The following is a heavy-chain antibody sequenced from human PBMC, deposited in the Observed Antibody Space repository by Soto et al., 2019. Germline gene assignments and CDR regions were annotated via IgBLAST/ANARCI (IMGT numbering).Heavy chain of an antibody. D-gene: IGHD6-13*01. V-gene: IGHV3-23*01. J-gene: IGHJ4*02. CDR2: ISGSGGST. CDR3: AKDFQQLVTGGDFDY. Sequence: GGSLRLSCAASGFTFSSYAMSWVRQAPGKGLEWVSAISGSGGSTYYADSVKGRFTISRDNSKNTLYLQMNSLRAEDTAVYYCAKDFQQLVTGGDFDYWGQGTLVTVSS. CDR1: GFTFSSYA.